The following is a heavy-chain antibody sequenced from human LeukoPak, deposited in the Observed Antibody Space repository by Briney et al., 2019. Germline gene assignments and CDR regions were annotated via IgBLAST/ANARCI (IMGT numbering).Heavy chain of an antibody. CDR1: GFTFSDYW. CDR3: ARDLVGAGTNWFDP. V-gene: IGHV3-74*01. D-gene: IGHD1-26*01. CDR2: INSDGSSI. J-gene: IGHJ5*02. Sequence: PGGSLRLSCAASGFTFSDYWMHWVRQAPGKGLEWVSRINSDGSSISYADSVKGRFTISRDNAKNTLYLQMHSLRAEDTALYYCARDLVGAGTNWFDPWGQGTLVTVSS.